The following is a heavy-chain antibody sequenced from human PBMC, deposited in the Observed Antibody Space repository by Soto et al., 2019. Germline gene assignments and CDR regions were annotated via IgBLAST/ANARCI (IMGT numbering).Heavy chain of an antibody. CDR3: ARSNWNWLLYYFDY. Sequence: ASVKVSCKASGYTFTGYYMHWVRQAPGQGLEWMGWINPNSGGTNYAQKFQGWVTMTRDTSISTAYMELSRLRSDDTAVYYCARSNWNWLLYYFDYWGQGTLVTVSS. V-gene: IGHV1-2*04. J-gene: IGHJ4*02. D-gene: IGHD1-1*01. CDR1: GYTFTGYY. CDR2: INPNSGGT.